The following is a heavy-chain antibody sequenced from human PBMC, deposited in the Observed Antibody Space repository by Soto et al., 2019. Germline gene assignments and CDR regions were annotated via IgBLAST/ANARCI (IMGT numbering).Heavy chain of an antibody. CDR1: GFSFDEYG. J-gene: IGHJ6*02. Sequence: EVQLVESGGGLVQPGRSLRLSCAASGFSFDEYGMHWVRQAPGKGLEWVSGISWNSGTIGYADSVKGRFSISRDNAKKSLYLQMNSLRAEDRALYYCAKSKGGTANGMDVWGQGTPVIGSS. V-gene: IGHV3-9*01. CDR2: ISWNSGTI. D-gene: IGHD2-21*02. CDR3: AKSKGGTANGMDV.